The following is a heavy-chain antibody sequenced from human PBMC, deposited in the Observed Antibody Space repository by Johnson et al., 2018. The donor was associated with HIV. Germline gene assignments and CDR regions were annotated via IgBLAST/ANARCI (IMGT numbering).Heavy chain of an antibody. CDR3: AREWGGKWNMAFDI. CDR1: GFTLSNYG. V-gene: IGHV3-33*01. J-gene: IGHJ3*02. Sequence: QEQLVESGGGVVQSGRSLRLSCAASGFTLSNYGMHWVRQAPGKGLEWVAFIRYDGSNKYYADSVKGRFTISRENSKNSLYLQMNSLRAEDTAVYYCAREWGGKWNMAFDIWGQGTMVTVSS. CDR2: IRYDGSNK. D-gene: IGHD2/OR15-2a*01.